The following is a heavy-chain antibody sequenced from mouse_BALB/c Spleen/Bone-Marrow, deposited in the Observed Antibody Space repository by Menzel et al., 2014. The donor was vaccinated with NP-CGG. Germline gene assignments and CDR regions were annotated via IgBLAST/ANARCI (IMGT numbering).Heavy chain of an antibody. V-gene: IGHV1S81*02. J-gene: IGHJ4*01. CDR1: GYTFTSYY. CDR2: INPSNGGT. Sequence: QVQLQQPGAELVKPGASVKLSCKASGYTFTSYYMYWVKQRPGQGLEWFGEINPSNGGTNFNEKFKNKATLTVDKSSSTAYMQRSSLTSEDSAVYYCSRGRRDALDSWGQGTSVTVSS. CDR3: SRGRRDALDS.